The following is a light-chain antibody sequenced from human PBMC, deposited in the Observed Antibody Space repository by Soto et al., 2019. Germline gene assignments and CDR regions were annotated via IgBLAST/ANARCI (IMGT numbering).Light chain of an antibody. CDR3: CSYAGSYTFV. Sequence: QSALTQPRSVSGSPGQSVTISCTGTSSDVGGYSYVSWYQQHPGKAPEVMISDVSKRPSGVPDRFSGSKSGNVASLTISGLQAEDEADYYCCSYAGSYTFVFGTGTKLTVL. CDR2: DVS. J-gene: IGLJ1*01. V-gene: IGLV2-11*01. CDR1: SSDVGGYSY.